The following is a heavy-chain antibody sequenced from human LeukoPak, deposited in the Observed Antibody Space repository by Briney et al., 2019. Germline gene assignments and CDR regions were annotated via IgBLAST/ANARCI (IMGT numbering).Heavy chain of an antibody. D-gene: IGHD2-15*01. J-gene: IGHJ4*02. V-gene: IGHV4-34*01. CDR1: GGSFSGYY. Sequence: SETLSLTCAVYGGSFSGYYWSWIRQPPGKGLEWIGKINHSGSTNYNPSLKSRVTISVDTSKNQFSLKLSSVTAADTAVYYCARGGGGYCSGGSCYSYYFDYWGQGTLVTVSS. CDR3: ARGGGGYCSGGSCYSYYFDY. CDR2: INHSGST.